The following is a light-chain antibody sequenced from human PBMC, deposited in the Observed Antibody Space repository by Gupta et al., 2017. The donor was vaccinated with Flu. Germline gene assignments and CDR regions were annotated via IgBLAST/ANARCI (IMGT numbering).Light chain of an antibody. CDR1: QSIDSNY. CDR3: QQYGNSPWT. J-gene: IGKJ1*01. CDR2: GAS. V-gene: IGKV3-20*01. Sequence: IVLTQPPRTLLLSPGERATPPCRASQSIDSNYLAWHQQKHGQAPRLLIYGASNRATGIPDRFSGSGSGTDFTLTISRLEPEDFAVYYCQQYGNSPWTFGQGTKVEI.